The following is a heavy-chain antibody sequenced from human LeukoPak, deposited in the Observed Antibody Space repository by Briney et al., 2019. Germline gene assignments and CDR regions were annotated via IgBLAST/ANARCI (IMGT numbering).Heavy chain of an antibody. D-gene: IGHD3-16*01. Sequence: GASVKVSCKASGYTFTGYYVHWVRRAPGQGLEWMGRINPNTGDTIYAQRFQGRVTMTRDTSISAAYMEFNNLRSDDTAVYYCARDLVGGIWSAAFWGQGTLVTVSS. V-gene: IGHV1-2*06. CDR1: GYTFTGYY. CDR2: INPNTGDT. CDR3: ARDLVGGIWSAAF. J-gene: IGHJ4*02.